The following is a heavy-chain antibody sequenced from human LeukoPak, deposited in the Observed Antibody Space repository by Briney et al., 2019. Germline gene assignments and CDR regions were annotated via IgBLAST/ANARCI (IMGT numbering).Heavy chain of an antibody. D-gene: IGHD6-13*01. CDR2: IYHSGST. CDR3: ARSNHQQLEPASAFDI. J-gene: IGHJ3*02. CDR1: GGSISSGSYY. Sequence: SQTLSLTCTVSGGSISSGSYYWGWIRQPPGKGLEWIGSIYHSGSTYYNPSLKSRVTISVDTSKNQFSLKLSSVTAADTAVYYCARSNHQQLEPASAFDIWGQGTMVTVSS. V-gene: IGHV4-39*07.